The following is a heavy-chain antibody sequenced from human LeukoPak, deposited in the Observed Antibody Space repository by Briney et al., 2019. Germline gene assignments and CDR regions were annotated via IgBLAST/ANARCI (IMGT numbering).Heavy chain of an antibody. CDR1: GGSISSYY. Sequence: PSETLSLTCTVSGGSISSYYWSWIRQPPGKGLEWIGYIYYSGSTNYNPSLKSRVTISVDTSRNQFSLKLNSVTAADTAVYYRARDLTGSGWYDYWGQGTLVNLSS. J-gene: IGHJ4*02. CDR2: IYYSGST. D-gene: IGHD6-19*01. CDR3: ARDLTGSGWYDY. V-gene: IGHV4-59*01.